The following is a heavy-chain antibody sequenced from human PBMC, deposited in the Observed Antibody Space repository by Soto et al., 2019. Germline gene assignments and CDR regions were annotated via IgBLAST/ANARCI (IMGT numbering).Heavy chain of an antibody. V-gene: IGHV1-18*01. Sequence: ASVKVSCKASGYTFTSYGISWVRQAPGQGLEWMGWISAYNGNTNYAQKLQGRVTMTTDTSTSTAYMELRSLRSDDTAVYYCASTSPLYDILTGPYFQHWGQGTLVTVSS. CDR3: ASTSPLYDILTGPYFQH. J-gene: IGHJ1*01. D-gene: IGHD3-9*01. CDR2: ISAYNGNT. CDR1: GYTFTSYG.